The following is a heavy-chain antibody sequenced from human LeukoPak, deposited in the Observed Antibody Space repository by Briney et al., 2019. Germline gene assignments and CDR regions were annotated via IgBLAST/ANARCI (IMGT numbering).Heavy chain of an antibody. V-gene: IGHV3-74*01. Sequence: GASLRLSCAASGFSFSNYWFHWVRQAPGEGLVWVSRTNEHGTIINYADSVKGRFTISRDNAKNTLYLQMNSLRTEDSALYYCVVDLSGSADYWGQGTLVTVSS. D-gene: IGHD3-10*01. J-gene: IGHJ4*02. CDR2: TNEHGTII. CDR1: GFSFSNYW. CDR3: VVDLSGSADY.